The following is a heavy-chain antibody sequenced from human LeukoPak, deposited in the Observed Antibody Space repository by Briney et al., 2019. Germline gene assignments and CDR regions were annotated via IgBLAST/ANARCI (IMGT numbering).Heavy chain of an antibody. CDR1: GGSFSGYY. D-gene: IGHD6-6*01. V-gene: IGHV4-34*01. CDR2: INHSGNT. Sequence: SETLSLTCAVHGGSFSGYYWSWIRQVPGKGPEWIGDINHSGNTDYNPSLKSRVTMSVDTSKNQFSLKLSSVTAADTALYYCAKTPTALVRGGYYFDNWGQGTLVTVSS. CDR3: AKTPTALVRGGYYFDN. J-gene: IGHJ4*02.